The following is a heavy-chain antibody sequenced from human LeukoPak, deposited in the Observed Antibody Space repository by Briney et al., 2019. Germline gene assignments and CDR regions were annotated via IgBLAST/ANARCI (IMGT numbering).Heavy chain of an antibody. D-gene: IGHD3-10*01. CDR2: ISSSSLSYI. V-gene: IGHV3-21*04. Sequence: PGGSLRLSCAASGFTFDDYGMSWVRQAPGKGLEWVSSISSSSLSYIYYADSVKGRFTIFRDNSKNTLYLQMNSLRAEDTAVYYCAKGDLTPPLLWFGELVGSFDYWGQGTLVTVSS. J-gene: IGHJ4*02. CDR3: AKGDLTPPLLWFGELVGSFDY. CDR1: GFTFDDYG.